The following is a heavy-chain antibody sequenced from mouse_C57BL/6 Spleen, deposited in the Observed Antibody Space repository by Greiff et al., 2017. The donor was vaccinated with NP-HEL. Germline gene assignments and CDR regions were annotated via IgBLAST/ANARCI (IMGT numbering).Heavy chain of an antibody. Sequence: QVQLQQSGAELARPGASVKMSCKASGYTFTSYTMHWVKQRPGQGLEWIGYINPSSGYTKYNQKFQDKATLTADKSSSTAYMQLSSLTSEDSAVYYCARERGGYGPSAMDYWGQGTSVTVSS. CDR3: ARERGGYGPSAMDY. CDR2: INPSSGYT. D-gene: IGHD2-10*02. J-gene: IGHJ4*01. CDR1: GYTFTSYT. V-gene: IGHV1-4*01.